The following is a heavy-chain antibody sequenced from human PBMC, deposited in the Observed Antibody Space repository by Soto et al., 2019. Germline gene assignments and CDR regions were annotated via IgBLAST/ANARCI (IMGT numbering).Heavy chain of an antibody. J-gene: IGHJ3*02. CDR3: ARTRGAIVKDAFDI. CDR2: INSDGSST. D-gene: IGHD3-16*02. Sequence: GGSLSLSCAASGFTFSSYWMHWVRQAPGKGLVWVSRINSDGSSTSYADSVKGRFTISRDNAKNTLYLQMNSLRAEDTAVYYCARTRGAIVKDAFDIWGQGTMVTLSS. CDR1: GFTFSSYW. V-gene: IGHV3-74*01.